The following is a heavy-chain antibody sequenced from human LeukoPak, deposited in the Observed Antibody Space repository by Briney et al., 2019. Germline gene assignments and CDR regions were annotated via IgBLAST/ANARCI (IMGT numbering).Heavy chain of an antibody. D-gene: IGHD3-9*01. Sequence: ASVKVSCKASGYTFTSYAMNWVRQAPGQGLEWMGWINTNTGNPTYAQGFTGRFVFSLDTSVSTAYLQISSLKAEDTAVYYCARKYGLTGYYKGYYYYGMDVWGQGTTVIVSS. CDR1: GYTFTSYA. CDR3: ARKYGLTGYYKGYYYYGMDV. CDR2: INTNTGNP. V-gene: IGHV7-4-1*02. J-gene: IGHJ6*02.